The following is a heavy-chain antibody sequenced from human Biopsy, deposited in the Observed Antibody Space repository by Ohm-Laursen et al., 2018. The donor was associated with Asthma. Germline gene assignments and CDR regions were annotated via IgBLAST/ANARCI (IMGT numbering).Heavy chain of an antibody. J-gene: IGHJ6*02. Sequence: ASVNASCKASGGSFSNYAISWVRQAPGQGLEWMGGLIPVLGTPDHAQMFEGRVTITADESTSTAYMELSSLSSEDTAVYYCARGYSGSDRIVYYYSGLEVWGQGTTVTVSS. D-gene: IGHD5-12*01. CDR3: ARGYSGSDRIVYYYSGLEV. V-gene: IGHV1-69*13. CDR1: GGSFSNYA. CDR2: LIPVLGTP.